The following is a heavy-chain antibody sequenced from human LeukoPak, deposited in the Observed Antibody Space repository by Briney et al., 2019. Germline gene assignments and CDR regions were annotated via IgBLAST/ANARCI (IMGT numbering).Heavy chain of an antibody. CDR1: GFTFSSYA. Sequence: GGSLRLSCAASGFTFSSYAMHWVRQAPGKGLEWVAVISYDGSNKYYADSVKGRFTISRDNSKNTPYLQMNSLRAEDTAVYYCARDGEVANYFDYWGQGTLVTVSS. CDR3: ARDGEVANYFDY. V-gene: IGHV3-30-3*01. D-gene: IGHD5-12*01. J-gene: IGHJ4*02. CDR2: ISYDGSNK.